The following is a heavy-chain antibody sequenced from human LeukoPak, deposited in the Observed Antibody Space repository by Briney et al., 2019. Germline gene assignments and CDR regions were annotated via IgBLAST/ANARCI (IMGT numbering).Heavy chain of an antibody. D-gene: IGHD3-22*01. J-gene: IGHJ6*03. V-gene: IGHV3-30*02. CDR2: IRFDGSNK. CDR1: GFTFSSYG. Sequence: GGSLRLSCAASGFTFSSYGIHWVRQAPGKGLEWVAFIRFDGSNKYYADSVKGRFTISRDNSKNTVYLQMNSLRVEDTAVYYCAKDRYYFDSSGYYSVAPPGNYYMDVWGKGTSVTVSS. CDR3: AKDRYYFDSSGYYSVAPPGNYYMDV.